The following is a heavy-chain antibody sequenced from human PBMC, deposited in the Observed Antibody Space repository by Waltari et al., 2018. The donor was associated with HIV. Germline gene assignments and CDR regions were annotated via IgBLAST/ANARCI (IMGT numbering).Heavy chain of an antibody. CDR2: VYSGGST. Sequence: EVQLVESGGGLIEPGGSLRLSCAASGFTISDNYMSWVRQAPGKGLWWVSVVYSGGSTYNADSVKSRFTISRDNSKNTLSLHMNSLRAEDTAVYYCARDPRSSGYYGMDVWGQGATVTVSS. D-gene: IGHD1-26*01. V-gene: IGHV3-53*01. CDR1: GFTISDNY. J-gene: IGHJ6*02. CDR3: ARDPRSSGYYGMDV.